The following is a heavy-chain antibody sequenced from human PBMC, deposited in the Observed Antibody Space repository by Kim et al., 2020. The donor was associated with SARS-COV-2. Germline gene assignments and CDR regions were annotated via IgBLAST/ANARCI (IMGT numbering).Heavy chain of an antibody. D-gene: IGHD3-16*01. J-gene: IGHJ6*02. CDR3: ATHGGVYYYYGMDV. Sequence: GGSLRLSCAASGFTFSNYELNWVRQAPGKGLEWVAYISSSGSTIYYADSVKGRFTISRDNAKNSLFLQMSSLRAEDTAVYYCATHGGVYYYYGMDVWGQGTTATLS. V-gene: IGHV3-48*03. CDR2: ISSSGSTI. CDR1: GFTFSNYE.